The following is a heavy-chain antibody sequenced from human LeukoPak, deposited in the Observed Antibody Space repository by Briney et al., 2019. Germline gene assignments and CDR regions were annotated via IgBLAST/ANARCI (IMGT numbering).Heavy chain of an antibody. J-gene: IGHJ6*03. V-gene: IGHV4-39*07. D-gene: IGHD6-19*01. Sequence: PSETLSLTCTVSGGSISSSSYYWGWIRQPTGKGLEWIGSIYYSGSTYYNPSLKSRVTISVDTSKNQFSLKLSSVTAADTAVYYCARVLAVAGTAYYYYMDVWGKGTTVTVSS. CDR2: IYYSGST. CDR1: GGSISSSSYY. CDR3: ARVLAVAGTAYYYYMDV.